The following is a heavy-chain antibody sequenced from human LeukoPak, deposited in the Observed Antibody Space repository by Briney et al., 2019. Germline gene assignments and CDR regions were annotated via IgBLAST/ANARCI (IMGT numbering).Heavy chain of an antibody. V-gene: IGHV3-48*02. Sequence: GGSLRLSCAASGFTFSSYALNWVRQAPGKGLEWVSYISSSSSTIYYTDSVKGRFTISRDNAKNSLYLQMNSLRDEDTAVYYCARAIGKSEGYWGQGTLVTVSS. J-gene: IGHJ4*02. CDR2: ISSSSSTI. CDR3: ARAIGKSEGY. CDR1: GFTFSSYA. D-gene: IGHD4-23*01.